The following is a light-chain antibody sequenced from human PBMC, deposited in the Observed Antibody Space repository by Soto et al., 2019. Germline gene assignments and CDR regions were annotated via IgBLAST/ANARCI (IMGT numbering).Light chain of an antibody. V-gene: IGKV1-5*03. CDR3: HQYNTNPVT. CDR1: QSASTW. Sequence: DIHMTQSPSTLSASVGDRVAITCRASQSASTWLAWYQQKPGKAPNLLIYKASNLEIGVPSRFSGSGSGTEFTLTISSLQPDDFASYYCHQYNTNPVTFVPGTKVEIK. CDR2: KAS. J-gene: IGKJ3*01.